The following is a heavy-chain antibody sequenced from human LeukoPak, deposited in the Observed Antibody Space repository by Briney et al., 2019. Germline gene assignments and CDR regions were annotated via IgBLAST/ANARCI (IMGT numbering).Heavy chain of an antibody. J-gene: IGHJ2*01. CDR2: INPNSGGT. V-gene: IGHV1-2*06. D-gene: IGHD1-14*01. Sequence: GASVKVSCKASGYTFTGYYMHWVRQAPGQGLEWMGRINPNSGGTNYAQKFQGRVTMTRDTSISTAYMVLSRLRSDDTAVYYCARVSGETRWYFDLWGRGTLVTVSS. CDR3: ARVSGETRWYFDL. CDR1: GYTFTGYY.